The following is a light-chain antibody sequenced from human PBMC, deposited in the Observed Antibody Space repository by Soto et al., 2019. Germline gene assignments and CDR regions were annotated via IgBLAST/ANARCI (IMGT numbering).Light chain of an antibody. V-gene: IGLV2-23*01. Sequence: QSVLTQRASVSGSPGQSITISCTGTSSDVGNYNLVSWYQQHPGKAPKLMIYEGSKRPSGVSNRFSGSKSGNTASLTISILQAEDEADYYCCSYAGSRTYVFGTGTKVTV. CDR2: EGS. CDR3: CSYAGSRTYV. CDR1: SSDVGNYNL. J-gene: IGLJ1*01.